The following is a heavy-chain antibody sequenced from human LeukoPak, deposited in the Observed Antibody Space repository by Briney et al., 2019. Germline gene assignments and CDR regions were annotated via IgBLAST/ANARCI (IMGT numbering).Heavy chain of an antibody. J-gene: IGHJ4*02. Sequence: PSETLSLTCTVSGGSISISSDYWGWIRQPPGKGLEWIGEINHSGSTNYNPSLKSRVTISVDTSKNQFSLKLSSVTAADTAVYYCARGELGGSLDYWGQGTLVTVSS. V-gene: IGHV4-39*07. CDR1: GGSISISSDY. D-gene: IGHD2-15*01. CDR3: ARGELGGSLDY. CDR2: INHSGST.